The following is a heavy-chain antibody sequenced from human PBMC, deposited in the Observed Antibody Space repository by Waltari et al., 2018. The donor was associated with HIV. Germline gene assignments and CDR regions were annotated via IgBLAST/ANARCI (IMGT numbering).Heavy chain of an antibody. J-gene: IGHJ3*02. CDR2: IYRSGTT. D-gene: IGHD3-22*01. Sequence: QVQLQESGPGVVKPSETLSLTCTVSASSISSGYYWGWIRQSPGKGLECIGSIYRSGTTYYNPSLKSRVTISVNMSKNQFSLKLTSMTAADTALYYCARDQDYYDSSGYTCYAFDMWGPGTMVTVSS. V-gene: IGHV4-38-2*02. CDR1: ASSISSGYY. CDR3: ARDQDYYDSSGYTCYAFDM.